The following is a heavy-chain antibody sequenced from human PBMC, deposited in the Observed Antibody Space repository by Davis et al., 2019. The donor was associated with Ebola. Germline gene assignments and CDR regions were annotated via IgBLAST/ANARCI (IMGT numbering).Heavy chain of an antibody. CDR3: ARDSAYYYGMDV. Sequence: AASVKVSCKASGGTFSSYAISWVRQAPGQGLEWMGGIIPIFGTANYAQKFQGRVTITADESTSTAYMGLSSLGSEDTAVYYCARDSAYYYGMDVWGQGTTVTVSS. D-gene: IGHD3-10*01. V-gene: IGHV1-69*13. CDR2: IIPIFGTA. J-gene: IGHJ6*02. CDR1: GGTFSSYA.